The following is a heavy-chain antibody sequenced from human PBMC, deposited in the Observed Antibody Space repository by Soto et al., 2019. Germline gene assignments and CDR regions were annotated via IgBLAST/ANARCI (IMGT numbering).Heavy chain of an antibody. CDR2: IYPGDSDT. D-gene: IGHD6-13*01. CDR1: GYSFTSYW. CDR3: AGRRSGSSWYLYWFDP. Sequence: PGESLKISCKGSGYSFTSYWIGWVRQMPGKGLEWMGIIYPGDSDTRYSPSFQGQVTISADKSISTAYLQWSSLKASDTAMYYCAGRRSGSSWYLYWFDPWGQGTMVTVSS. V-gene: IGHV5-51*01. J-gene: IGHJ5*01.